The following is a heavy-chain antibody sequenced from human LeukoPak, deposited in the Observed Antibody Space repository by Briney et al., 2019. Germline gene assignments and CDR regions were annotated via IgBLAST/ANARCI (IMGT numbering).Heavy chain of an antibody. V-gene: IGHV4-59*01. CDR3: ARDGRYCSSTSCYDYAFDI. Sequence: SETLSLTCTVSGGSISSYYWSWIRQPPGKGLEWIGYIYYSGSTNYNPSLKSRVTISVDTSKNQFSLKLSSVTAADTAVYYCARDGRYCSSTSCYDYAFDIWGQGTMVTVSS. D-gene: IGHD2-2*01. CDR1: GGSISSYY. J-gene: IGHJ3*02. CDR2: IYYSGST.